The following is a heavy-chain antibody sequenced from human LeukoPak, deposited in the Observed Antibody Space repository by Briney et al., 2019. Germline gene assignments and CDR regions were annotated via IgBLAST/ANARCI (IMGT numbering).Heavy chain of an antibody. Sequence: GGSLRLSCAASGFTFSNYAMTGVRQAPGKGLEWISAINDRGGDTYYADSVKGRFTISRDNSKNTLYLQMNSLRAEDTAVYYCAKGLRGSYDYWGQGTLVTVSS. D-gene: IGHD1-26*01. J-gene: IGHJ4*02. CDR2: INDRGGDT. CDR3: AKGLRGSYDY. CDR1: GFTFSNYA. V-gene: IGHV3-23*01.